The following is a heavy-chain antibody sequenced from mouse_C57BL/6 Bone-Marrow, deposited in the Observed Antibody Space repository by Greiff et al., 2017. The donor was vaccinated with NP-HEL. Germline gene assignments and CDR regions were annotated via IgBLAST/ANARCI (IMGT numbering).Heavy chain of an antibody. D-gene: IGHD1-1*01. Sequence: QVQLQQPGAELVKPGASVKMSCKASGYTFTSYWITWVKQRPGQGLEWIGDIYPGSGSTNYNEKFKSKATLTVDTSSSTAYMQLSSLTSEDSAVYYCARPPLYYYGSSYWDYWGKGTTLTVSS. CDR3: ARPPLYYYGSSYWDY. V-gene: IGHV1-55*01. CDR1: GYTFTSYW. CDR2: IYPGSGST. J-gene: IGHJ2*01.